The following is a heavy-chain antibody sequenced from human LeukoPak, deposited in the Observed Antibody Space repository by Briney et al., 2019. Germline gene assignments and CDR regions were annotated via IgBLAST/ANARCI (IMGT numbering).Heavy chain of an antibody. V-gene: IGHV1-18*04. D-gene: IGHD3-16*01. J-gene: IGHJ6*02. CDR3: ARAQSVLMDV. CDR2: ISAYNGNT. CDR1: GYTFTTYG. Sequence: ASVKVSCKASGYTFTTYGISWVRQAPGQGLEWMGWISAYNGNTNYAQYLQGRVTMTRDTSTSTAYMEVRSLRSDDTAVYYCARAQSVLMDVWGQGTTVTVSS.